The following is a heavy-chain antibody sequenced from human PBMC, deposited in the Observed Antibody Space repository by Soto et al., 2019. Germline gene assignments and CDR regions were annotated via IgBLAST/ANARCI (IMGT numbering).Heavy chain of an antibody. CDR1: GYTFTSYY. CDR3: ARDPLYYDSSPVPDWYFDL. CDR2: INPSGGST. J-gene: IGHJ2*01. D-gene: IGHD3-22*01. Sequence: QVQLVQSGAEVKKPGASVKVSCKASGYTFTSYYMHWVRQAPGQGLEWMGIINPSGGSTSYAQKFQGRVTMTRDTSTSTVYMELSSLRSEDTAVYYCARDPLYYDSSPVPDWYFDLWGRGTLVTVSS. V-gene: IGHV1-46*01.